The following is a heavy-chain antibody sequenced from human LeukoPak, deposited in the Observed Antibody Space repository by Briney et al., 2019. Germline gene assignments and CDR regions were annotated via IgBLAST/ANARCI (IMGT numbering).Heavy chain of an antibody. D-gene: IGHD5-12*01. CDR2: IYYSGST. CDR1: GGSISSYY. CDR3: ARVSGYDWESFYDY. Sequence: SETLSLTCTVSGGSISSYYWSWIRQPPGKGLEWIGYIYYSGSTNYNPSLKSRVTVSVDTSKNQFSLKLNSVTAADTAVYYCARVSGYDWESFYDYWGQGTLVTVSS. J-gene: IGHJ4*02. V-gene: IGHV4-59*01.